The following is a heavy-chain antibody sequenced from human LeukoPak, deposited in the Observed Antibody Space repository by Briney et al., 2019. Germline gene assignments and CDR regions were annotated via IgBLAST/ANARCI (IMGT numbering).Heavy chain of an antibody. Sequence: GESLKISCKGSGCSFTSYWIGWVRQMPGKGLEWMGIIHPPDSDTRYGPSFQGQVTISADKSISTAYLQWNSLKASDTAMYYCARWGGYCTGGSCYPLYYFDSWGQGTLVTVSS. CDR2: IHPPDSDT. V-gene: IGHV5-51*01. J-gene: IGHJ4*02. D-gene: IGHD2-15*01. CDR3: ARWGGYCTGGSCYPLYYFDS. CDR1: GCSFTSYW.